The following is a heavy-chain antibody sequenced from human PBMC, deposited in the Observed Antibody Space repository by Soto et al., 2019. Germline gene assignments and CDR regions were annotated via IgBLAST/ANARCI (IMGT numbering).Heavy chain of an antibody. CDR1: GFTFTNYL. D-gene: IGHD2-2*01. CDR3: AKDTYSRSWYF. V-gene: IGHV3-23*05. Sequence: PGGSLSLSCAASGFTFTNYLMTWVRQAPGKGLEWVSSIDKSGGDTYYADSVKGRFTISRDNSKNTLYLQMNGLRAEDTALYYCAKDTYSRSWYFWGQGTLVTVSS. J-gene: IGHJ4*02. CDR2: IDKSGGDT.